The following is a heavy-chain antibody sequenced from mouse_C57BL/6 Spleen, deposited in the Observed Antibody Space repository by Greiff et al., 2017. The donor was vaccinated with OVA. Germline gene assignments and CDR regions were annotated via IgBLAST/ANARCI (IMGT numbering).Heavy chain of an antibody. CDR2: IDPETGGT. D-gene: IGHD2-4*01. J-gene: IGHJ2*01. CDR1: GYTFTDYE. V-gene: IGHV1-15*01. CDR3: TRWSYDYYFDY. Sequence: QVQLQQSEAELVRPGASVTLSCKASGYTFTDYEMHWVKQTPVHGLEWIGAIDPETGGTAYNQKFKGKAILTADKSSSTAYMELRSLTSEDSAVYYCTRWSYDYYFDYWGQGTTLTVSS.